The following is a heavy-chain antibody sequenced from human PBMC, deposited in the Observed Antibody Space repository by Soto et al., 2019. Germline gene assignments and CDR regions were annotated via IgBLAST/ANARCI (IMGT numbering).Heavy chain of an antibody. CDR2: MNPNSGNT. J-gene: IGHJ6*02. CDR3: ARGQVLRLLEWLKGSYYYGMDV. D-gene: IGHD3-3*01. V-gene: IGHV1-8*01. CDR1: GYTFTSYD. Sequence: ASVKVSCKASGYTFTSYDINWVRQATGQGLEWMGWMNPNSGNTGYAQKFQGRVTMTRNTSISTAYMELSSLRSEDTAVYYCARGQVLRLLEWLKGSYYYGMDVWGQGTTVTVSS.